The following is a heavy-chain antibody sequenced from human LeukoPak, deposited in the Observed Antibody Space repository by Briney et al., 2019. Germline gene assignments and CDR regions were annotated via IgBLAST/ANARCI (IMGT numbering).Heavy chain of an antibody. J-gene: IGHJ4*02. CDR3: ARDFLSQYYYDSSGYYYGDKFDY. Sequence: GGSLRLSCAASGFTVSSNYMSWVRQAPGKGLEWVSVIYSSGSTYYADSVKGRFTISRDNSKNTLYLQMNSLRAEDTAVYYCARDFLSQYYYDSSGYYYGDKFDYWGQGTLVTVSS. CDR1: GFTVSSNY. CDR2: IYSSGST. D-gene: IGHD3-22*01. V-gene: IGHV3-66*03.